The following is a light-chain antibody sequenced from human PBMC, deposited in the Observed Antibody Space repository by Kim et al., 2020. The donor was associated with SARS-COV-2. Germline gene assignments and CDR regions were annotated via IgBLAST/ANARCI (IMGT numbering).Light chain of an antibody. V-gene: IGLV3-19*01. CDR1: SLRRYY. CDR2: GKN. J-gene: IGLJ1*01. CDR3: NSRDSNGSPV. Sequence: SSELTQDPAVSVAPGQTVRITCQGDSLRRYYASWYQQKPGQAPQLVMYGKNVRPSGIPDRFSGFTSANTASLTITGAQADDAADYYCNSRDSNGSPVFGPGTKVTVL.